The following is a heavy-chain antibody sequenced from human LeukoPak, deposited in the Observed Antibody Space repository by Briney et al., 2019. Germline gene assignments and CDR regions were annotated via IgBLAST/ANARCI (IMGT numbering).Heavy chain of an antibody. Sequence: PGGSLRLSCAASGFTFSSHSMNWVRQSPGKGLEWISYISGSSSIIYYADSVQGRFTISRDNAKNSLFLQMNSLRAEDTAVYYCARDTLFLNVLRAFDIWGQGTMVTVSS. V-gene: IGHV3-48*01. CDR3: ARDTLFLNVLRAFDI. CDR1: GFTFSSHS. D-gene: IGHD2-21*01. J-gene: IGHJ3*02. CDR2: ISGSSSII.